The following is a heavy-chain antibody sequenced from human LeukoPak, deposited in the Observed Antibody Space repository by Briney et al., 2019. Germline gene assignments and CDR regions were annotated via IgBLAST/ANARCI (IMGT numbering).Heavy chain of an antibody. V-gene: IGHV4-59*01. D-gene: IGHD3-16*02. CDR3: AKTPDLQLSFPQFDS. Sequence: SETLSLTCTVSNGAMSTYYWNWIRQSPEKGLEWIGYIHYSGGTNYNPSLKSRLSMSIDTSKNQFSLNLSSVTAADTAVYFCAKTPDLQLSFPQFDSWGQGTLVTVSS. J-gene: IGHJ4*02. CDR1: NGAMSTYY. CDR2: IHYSGGT.